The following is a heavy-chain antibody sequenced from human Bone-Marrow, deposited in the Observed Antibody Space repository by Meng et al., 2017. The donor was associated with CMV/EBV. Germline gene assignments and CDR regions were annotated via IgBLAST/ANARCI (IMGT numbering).Heavy chain of an antibody. CDR3: ARDGLIWFGELLGTNFDYYYGMDV. Sequence: ASVKVFCKAAGYTFTGYYMHWVRQAPGQGLEWMGWINPNSGGTNYAQKFQGRVTMTMDTSISTAYMELSRLRSDDTALYYCARDGLIWFGELLGTNFDYYYGMDVWGQGTTVTVSS. CDR2: INPNSGGT. CDR1: GYTFTGYY. J-gene: IGHJ6*02. V-gene: IGHV1-2*02. D-gene: IGHD3-10*01.